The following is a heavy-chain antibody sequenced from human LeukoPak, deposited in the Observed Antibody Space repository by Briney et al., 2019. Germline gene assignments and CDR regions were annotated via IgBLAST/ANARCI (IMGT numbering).Heavy chain of an antibody. J-gene: IGHJ4*02. CDR2: IYDSGST. V-gene: IGHV4-39*07. Sequence: SETLSLTCTVSGGSIRSSYYYWGWIRQPPGKGLEWIVSIYDSGSTYYNPSLKSRVTISVDTSKNQFSLKLSSVTAVDTAVYYCARTHYYGSGSYYNQPDYFDYWGQGTLVTVSS. CDR1: GGSIRSSYYY. D-gene: IGHD3-10*01. CDR3: ARTHYYGSGSYYNQPDYFDY.